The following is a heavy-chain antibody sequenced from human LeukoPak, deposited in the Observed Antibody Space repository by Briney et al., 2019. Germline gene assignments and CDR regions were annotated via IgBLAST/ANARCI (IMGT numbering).Heavy chain of an antibody. CDR3: AKDLVLALTTFDY. Sequence: GASLKLSCAASGFTFSSYAMTWVRQAPGKGLEWISPINDSGGGTYYADYLKDRFTISRDNSKNTLYLQLNSLRAEDTAVYYCAKDLVLALTTFDYWGQGTLVTVSS. V-gene: IGHV3-23*01. D-gene: IGHD4-11*01. CDR1: GFTFSSYA. J-gene: IGHJ4*02. CDR2: INDSGGGT.